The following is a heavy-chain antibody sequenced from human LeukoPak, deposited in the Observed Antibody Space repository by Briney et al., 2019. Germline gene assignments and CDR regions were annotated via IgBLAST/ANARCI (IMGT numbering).Heavy chain of an antibody. Sequence: SETLSLTCDVYGGSFSGYYWSWIRQPPGKGLEWIGEINHSGSTNYNPSLKSRVTISVDTSKNQFSLKLSSVTAADTAVYYCARSGYSYGYWGHFDYWGQGTLVTVSS. J-gene: IGHJ4*02. V-gene: IGHV4-34*01. D-gene: IGHD5-18*01. CDR1: GGSFSGYY. CDR2: INHSGST. CDR3: ARSGYSYGYWGHFDY.